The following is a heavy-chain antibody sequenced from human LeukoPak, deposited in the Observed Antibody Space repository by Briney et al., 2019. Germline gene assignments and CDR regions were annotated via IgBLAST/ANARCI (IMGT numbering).Heavy chain of an antibody. J-gene: IGHJ4*02. CDR2: IYSGGST. CDR1: GFTVSSNY. D-gene: IGHD5-18*01. V-gene: IGHV3-66*01. Sequence: PGGSLRLSCAASGFTVSSNYMSWVRQAPGKGLEWVSVIYSGGSTYYADSVKGRFTISRDNSKNTLYLQMYSLRAEDTAVYYCARLSGYSHPGGHKGFDYWGQGTLVTVSS. CDR3: ARLSGYSHPGGHKGFDY.